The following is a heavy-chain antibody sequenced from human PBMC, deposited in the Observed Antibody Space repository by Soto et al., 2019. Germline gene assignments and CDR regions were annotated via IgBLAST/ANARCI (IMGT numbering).Heavy chain of an antibody. CDR2: ISYDGSNK. V-gene: IGHV3-30*03. J-gene: IGHJ4*01. Sequence: PGGSLRLSCAASGFTFSSYGMHWVRQAPGKGLEWVAVISYDGSNKYYADSVKGRFTISRDNSKNTLYLQMNSLRAEDTAVYYCASEALNAAAGTSDYWGHGTLVTVSS. CDR1: GFTFSSYG. D-gene: IGHD6-13*01. CDR3: ASEALNAAAGTSDY.